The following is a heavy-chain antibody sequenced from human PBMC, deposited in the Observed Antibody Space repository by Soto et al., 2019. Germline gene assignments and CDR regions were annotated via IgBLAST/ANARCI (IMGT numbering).Heavy chain of an antibody. V-gene: IGHV4-34*01. Sequence: ETLSLTCAVYGGSFSGYYWSWIRQPPGKGLEWIGEINHSGSTNYNPSLKSRVTISVDTSKNQFSLKLSSVTAADTAVYYCARGRRYCSSTSCPILYFDYWGQGTLVTVSS. CDR1: GGSFSGYY. CDR2: INHSGST. D-gene: IGHD2-2*01. J-gene: IGHJ4*02. CDR3: ARGRRYCSSTSCPILYFDY.